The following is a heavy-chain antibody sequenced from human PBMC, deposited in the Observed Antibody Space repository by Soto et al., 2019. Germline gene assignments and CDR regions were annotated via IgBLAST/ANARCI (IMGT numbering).Heavy chain of an antibody. CDR2: ISRSGSTI. CDR1: GFTFSDYY. V-gene: IGHV3-11*01. J-gene: IGHJ6*02. Sequence: QVQLVESGGGLVKPGGSLRLSCAASGFTFSDYYMSWIRQAPGKGLEWASYISRSGSTIYYADSVKGRFTIYRDNAKNSLYLQMNSVRAEDTAVYYCARAASAGTAWYYGMDVWGQGTTVTVSS. CDR3: ARAASAGTAWYYGMDV. D-gene: IGHD6-13*01.